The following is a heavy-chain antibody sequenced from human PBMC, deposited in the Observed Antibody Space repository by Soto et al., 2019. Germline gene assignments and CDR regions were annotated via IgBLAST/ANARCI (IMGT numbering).Heavy chain of an antibody. CDR2: IKSKTDGGTT. V-gene: IGHV3-15*01. J-gene: IGHJ6*02. CDR1: GFTFSNAW. CDR3: TTRIAARPIPYYYYYGMDV. Sequence: GGSLRLSCAASGFTFSNAWMSWVRQAPGKGLEWVGRIKSKTDGGTTDYAAPVKGRFTISRDDSKNTLYLQMNSLKTEDTAVYYCTTRIAARPIPYYYYYGMDVWGQGTTVTVSS. D-gene: IGHD6-6*01.